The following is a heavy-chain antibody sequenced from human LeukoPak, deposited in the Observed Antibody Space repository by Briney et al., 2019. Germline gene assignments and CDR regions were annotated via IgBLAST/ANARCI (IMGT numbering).Heavy chain of an antibody. Sequence: GGSLRLSCAASGFTVSSNYMSWVRQAPGKGLEWVSYISSSSSTIYYADSVKGRFTISRDNAKNSLYLQMNSLRAEDTAVYYCARDYYDSSGYRSTWGQGTLVTVSS. V-gene: IGHV3-48*01. CDR3: ARDYYDSSGYRST. CDR2: ISSSSSTI. D-gene: IGHD3-22*01. CDR1: GFTVSSNY. J-gene: IGHJ4*02.